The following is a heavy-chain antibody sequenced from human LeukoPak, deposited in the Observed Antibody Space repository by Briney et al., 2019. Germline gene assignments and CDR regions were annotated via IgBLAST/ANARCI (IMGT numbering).Heavy chain of an antibody. CDR1: GYTFTSYY. V-gene: IGHV1-46*01. CDR2: INPSGGTT. CDR3: ARDLSVGTAMANNWFDP. D-gene: IGHD5-18*01. J-gene: IGHJ5*02. Sequence: ASVKVSCKASGYTFTSYYMHWVRQAPGQGLEWMGLINPSGGTTRYAQKFQGRVTMTRDTSTSTVYMELSSLRSEDTAVYYCARDLSVGTAMANNWFDPWGQGTLVTVSS.